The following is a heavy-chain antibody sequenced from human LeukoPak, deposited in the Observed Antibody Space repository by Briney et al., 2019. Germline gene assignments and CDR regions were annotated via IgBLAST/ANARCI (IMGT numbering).Heavy chain of an antibody. D-gene: IGHD3-22*01. CDR1: GFTFRSYG. CDR2: IYTGGNT. V-gene: IGHV3-53*01. J-gene: IGHJ4*02. Sequence: GGSLRLSCAASGFTFRSYGMSWVRQAPGKGLEWVSTIYTGGNTYYAASVKGRFTISRDFSKNTVFLHMNSLRAEDTAMYYCARGDDSGYYDYFDYWGQGALVTVSS. CDR3: ARGDDSGYYDYFDY.